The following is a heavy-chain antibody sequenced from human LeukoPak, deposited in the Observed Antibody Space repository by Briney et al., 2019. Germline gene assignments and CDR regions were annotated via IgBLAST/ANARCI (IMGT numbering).Heavy chain of an antibody. Sequence: GGSLRLSCAASGSTFSSYEMNWVRQAPGKGLEWVSYISSSGNTIYYADSVKGRFTISRDNAKNSLYLQMNSLRAEDTAVYYCARGLGYVTPDYYYYYYMDVWGKGTTVTISS. CDR3: ARGLGYVTPDYYYYYYMDV. CDR2: ISSSGNTI. V-gene: IGHV3-48*03. CDR1: GSTFSSYE. D-gene: IGHD5-12*01. J-gene: IGHJ6*03.